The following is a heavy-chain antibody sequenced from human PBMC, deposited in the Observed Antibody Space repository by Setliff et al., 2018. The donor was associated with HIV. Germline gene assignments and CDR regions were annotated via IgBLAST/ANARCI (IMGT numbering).Heavy chain of an antibody. Sequence: ASETLSLTCAVYGGSFSGYSWTWSRQSPGKGLEWIGEMNHSEHYYNPTLKSRVTISMDTSKNQFSLELSSVTAADTALYFCARGQFVSPCRPRHYMDVWGKGTSVTVSS. D-gene: IGHD6-6*01. V-gene: IGHV4-34*01. CDR1: GGSFSGYS. CDR3: ARGQFVSPCRPRHYMDV. CDR2: MNHSEH. J-gene: IGHJ6*03.